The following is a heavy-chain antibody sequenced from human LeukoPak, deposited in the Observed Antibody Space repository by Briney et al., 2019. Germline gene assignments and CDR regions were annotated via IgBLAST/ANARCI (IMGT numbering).Heavy chain of an antibody. CDR1: GFTFSSYA. D-gene: IGHD6-19*01. J-gene: IGHJ4*02. V-gene: IGHV3-23*01. Sequence: GGSLRLSCAASGFTFSSYAMSWVRQAPGKGLEWVSAISGSGGSTYYADSVKGRFTISRDNSKNTLYLQMNSLRAEDTAVYYCAKSLYSSGWYDLYYFDYWGQGTLVTVSS. CDR3: AKSLYSSGWYDLYYFDY. CDR2: ISGSGGST.